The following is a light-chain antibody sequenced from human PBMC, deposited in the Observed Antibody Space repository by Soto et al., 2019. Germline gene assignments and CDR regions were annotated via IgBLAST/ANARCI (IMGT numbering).Light chain of an antibody. CDR1: SSDVGGYNY. Sequence: QSALTQPASVSGSPGQSITISCTGTSSDVGGYNYVSWYQQHPGKAPKLLIYDVSNRPSGVSNRLSGSKSGNTASLTISGLLAEDEADYCCSSYTSSSTLNVFGTGTKVTVL. CDR2: DVS. J-gene: IGLJ1*01. V-gene: IGLV2-14*01. CDR3: SSYTSSSTLNV.